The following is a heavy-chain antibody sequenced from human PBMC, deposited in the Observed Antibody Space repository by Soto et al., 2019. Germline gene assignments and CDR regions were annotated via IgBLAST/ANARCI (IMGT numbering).Heavy chain of an antibody. Sequence: SETLSLTCTVSGGSISSYYWSWIRQPPGKGLEWIGYIYYSGSTNYNPSLKSRVTRSVDTSKNQLSLKLSSVTAADTAVYYCARGDSSSWDYYYYMDVWGKGTTVTVSS. CDR3: ARGDSSSWDYYYYMDV. CDR2: IYYSGST. D-gene: IGHD6-13*01. CDR1: GGSISSYY. J-gene: IGHJ6*03. V-gene: IGHV4-59*01.